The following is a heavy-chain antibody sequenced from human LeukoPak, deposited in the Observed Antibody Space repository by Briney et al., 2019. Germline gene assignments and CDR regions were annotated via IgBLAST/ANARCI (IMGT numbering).Heavy chain of an antibody. CDR2: IYTSGST. J-gene: IGHJ3*02. CDR3: ARDYSPIIYGVRSDVKLFDI. Sequence: SETLSLTCTVSGGSISSYYWSWIRQPAGKGLEWIGRIYTSGSTNYNPSLKSRVTMSVDTSKNQFSLKLSSVTAADTAVYYCARDYSPIIYGVRSDVKLFDIWGQGTMVTVSS. CDR1: GGSISSYY. V-gene: IGHV4-4*07. D-gene: IGHD2-21*01.